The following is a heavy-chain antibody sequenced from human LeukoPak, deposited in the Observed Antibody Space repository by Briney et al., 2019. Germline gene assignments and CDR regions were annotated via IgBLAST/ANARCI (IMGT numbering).Heavy chain of an antibody. CDR2: ISGSGGST. J-gene: IGHJ4*02. D-gene: IGHD6-13*01. CDR1: GFTFSSYA. V-gene: IGHV3-23*01. CDR3: AKDWGIAAAGTGFDY. Sequence: RPGGSLRLSCAASGFTFSSYAMSWVRQAPGKGLEWVSAISGSGGSTYYADSVKGRFTISRGNSKNTLYLQMNSLRAEDTAVYYCAKDWGIAAAGTGFDYWGQGTLVTVSS.